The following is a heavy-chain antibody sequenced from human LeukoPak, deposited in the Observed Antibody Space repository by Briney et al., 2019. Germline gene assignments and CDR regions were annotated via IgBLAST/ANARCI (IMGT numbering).Heavy chain of an antibody. CDR2: ISGSGGST. Sequence: GGSLRLSCAASGFTFSSYAMSWVRQAPGKGLEWVSAISGSGGSTYYADSVKGRFTISRDNSKNTLYLQMNSLRAEDTAVYYCAKNNVVVVAATTHAFDIWGRGTMVTVSS. CDR3: AKNNVVVVAATTHAFDI. D-gene: IGHD2-15*01. V-gene: IGHV3-23*01. CDR1: GFTFSSYA. J-gene: IGHJ3*02.